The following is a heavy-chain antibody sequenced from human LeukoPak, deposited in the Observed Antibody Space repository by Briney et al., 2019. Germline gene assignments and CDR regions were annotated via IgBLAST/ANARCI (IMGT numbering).Heavy chain of an antibody. CDR2: IYYSGNT. Sequence: SETLSLTCTVSGGSISSEYYYWSWIRQPAEKGLEWNGYIYYSGNTNYNPSLNSRVNILIATSKNQFSLKLGSVTAADTAVYYCARRRVDSSGYDAFDIWGQGTMVTVSS. J-gene: IGHJ3*02. D-gene: IGHD3-22*01. CDR1: GGSISSEYYY. CDR3: ARRRVDSSGYDAFDI. V-gene: IGHV4-61*10.